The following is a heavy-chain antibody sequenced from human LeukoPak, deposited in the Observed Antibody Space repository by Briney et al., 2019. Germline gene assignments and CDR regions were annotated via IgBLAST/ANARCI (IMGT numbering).Heavy chain of an antibody. V-gene: IGHV3-23*01. CDR1: GFTFNNYA. J-gene: IGHJ3*01. D-gene: IGHD2-2*01. CDR2: ISGKGGST. Sequence: GGSLRLSCAASGFTFNNYAMTWVRQAPGKGLEWVSGISGKGGSTYYADSVKGRFTISRDNSKNTLFLQMNSLRVEDTAVYYCAKDIVVVPAAGDAFDVWGQGTMVTVSS. CDR3: AKDIVVVPAAGDAFDV.